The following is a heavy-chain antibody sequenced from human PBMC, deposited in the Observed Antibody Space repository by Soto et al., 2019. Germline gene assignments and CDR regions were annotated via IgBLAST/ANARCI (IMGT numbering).Heavy chain of an antibody. CDR1: GFTFEDHG. V-gene: IGHV3-20*01. CDR3: ARRSGDQQVCDF. Sequence: EVRLVESGGGVARPGGSLRLSCAASGFTFEDHGMSWVRQAPGKGLEWLSDISWDGGTTVYADSVKGRFTVSRNNAKSSLYLQMNSLKPRDTAFYHCARRSGDQQVCDFWGQGTLVTVSS. D-gene: IGHD3-10*01. CDR2: ISWDGGTT. J-gene: IGHJ4*02.